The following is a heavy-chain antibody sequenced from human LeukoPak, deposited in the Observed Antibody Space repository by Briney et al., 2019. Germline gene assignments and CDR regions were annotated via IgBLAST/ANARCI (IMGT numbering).Heavy chain of an antibody. CDR1: GYTVTGYY. Sequence: ASVKASCKASGYTVTGYYLHWVRQAPGQGLEWMGWINSDTGGTSYTQRFQGRVTMTRDTSISTAYMELRRLTSDDPAVYYCARGGEVCSSTSCYRGHEHWGQGTLVTVSS. V-gene: IGHV1-2*02. J-gene: IGHJ1*01. CDR3: ARGGEVCSSTSCYRGHEH. D-gene: IGHD2-2*01. CDR2: INSDTGGT.